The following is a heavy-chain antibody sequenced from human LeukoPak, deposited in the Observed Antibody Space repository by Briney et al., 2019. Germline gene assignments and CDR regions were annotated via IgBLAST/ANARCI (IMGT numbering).Heavy chain of an antibody. CDR2: ISAYNGNT. CDR3: ARDRFGVVVPAATRSGNLYYYYMDV. CDR1: GYTFTSYG. J-gene: IGHJ6*03. Sequence: ASVKVSCKASGYTFTSYGISWVRQAPGQGLEWMGWISAYNGNTNYAQKLQGRVTMTTDTSTSTAYMELRSLRSDDTAVYYCARDRFGVVVPAATRSGNLYYYYMDVWGKGTTVTVSS. V-gene: IGHV1-18*01. D-gene: IGHD2-2*01.